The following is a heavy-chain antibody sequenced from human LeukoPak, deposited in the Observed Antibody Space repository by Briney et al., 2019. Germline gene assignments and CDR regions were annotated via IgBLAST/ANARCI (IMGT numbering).Heavy chain of an antibody. CDR1: GFAFNTYS. J-gene: IGHJ4*02. CDR3: ARDPDDYGDYSYFDY. Sequence: GGSLRLSCAASGFAFNTYSMNWVRQAPGKGLQWVSSISSSSSYMFYGDSMEGRFTISRDNAEKSLYLQMNSLRAEDTAVYYCARDPDDYGDYSYFDYWGQGTLVTVSS. V-gene: IGHV3-21*01. CDR2: ISSSSSYM. D-gene: IGHD4-17*01.